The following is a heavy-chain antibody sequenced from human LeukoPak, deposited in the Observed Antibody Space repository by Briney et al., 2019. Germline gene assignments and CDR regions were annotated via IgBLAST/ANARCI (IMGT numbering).Heavy chain of an antibody. J-gene: IGHJ4*02. D-gene: IGHD1-20*01. V-gene: IGHV4-30-2*01. CDR3: ASLGLTGTPSY. Sequence: SETLSLTCTVSGGSISSGGYYWSWIRQPPGKGLEWIGYIYHSGSTYYNPSLKSRVTISVDRSKNRFSLKLSSVTAADTAVYYCASLGLTGTPSYWGQGTLVTVSS. CDR1: GGSISSGGYY. CDR2: IYHSGST.